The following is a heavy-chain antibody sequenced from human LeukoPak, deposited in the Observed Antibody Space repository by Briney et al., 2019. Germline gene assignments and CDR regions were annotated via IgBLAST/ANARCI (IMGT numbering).Heavy chain of an antibody. J-gene: IGHJ4*02. V-gene: IGHV3-53*01. Sequence: PGGSLRLSCAASGFTVSSNYMSWVRQAPGKGLEWVSVPYSGGSTFYADSVKGRFTISRDNAKNTLYLQMNGLRAEDTAVYYCARDTRGPYNGGSCFWYYFDDWGQGTLVTVSS. D-gene: IGHD2-15*01. CDR1: GFTVSSNY. CDR3: ARDTRGPYNGGSCFWYYFDD. CDR2: PYSGGST.